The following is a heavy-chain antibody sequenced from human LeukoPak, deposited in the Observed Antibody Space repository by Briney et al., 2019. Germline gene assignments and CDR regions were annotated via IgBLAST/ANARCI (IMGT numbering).Heavy chain of an antibody. CDR2: ISSSSSYI. Sequence: GGSLRLSCAASGFTFSSYSMNWVRQAPGKGLEWVSSISSSSSYIYYADSVKGRFTISRDNAKNSLYLQMNSLRAEDTAVYYCASSRPPRTSQVWYSSSWYGFSVDYWGQGTLVTVSS. D-gene: IGHD6-13*01. J-gene: IGHJ4*02. CDR3: ASSRPPRTSQVWYSSSWYGFSVDY. CDR1: GFTFSSYS. V-gene: IGHV3-21*01.